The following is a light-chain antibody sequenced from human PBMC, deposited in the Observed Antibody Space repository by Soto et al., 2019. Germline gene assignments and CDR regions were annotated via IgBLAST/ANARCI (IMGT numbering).Light chain of an antibody. J-gene: IGLJ2*01. CDR2: YDD. Sequence: QSVLTQPPSVSEAPRQRVTISCSGSSFNIGNNAVNWYQQLPGKAPKLLIYYDDLLPSGVSDRFSGSKSGTSASLAISGLQSEDEADYYCAAWDDSLNGLVFGGGTKLTAL. CDR3: AAWDDSLNGLV. V-gene: IGLV1-36*01. CDR1: SFNIGNNA.